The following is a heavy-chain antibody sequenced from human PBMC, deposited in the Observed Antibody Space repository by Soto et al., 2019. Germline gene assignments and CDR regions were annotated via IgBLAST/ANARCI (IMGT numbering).Heavy chain of an antibody. CDR3: ARVNIVVVVAATPPGYYGMDV. V-gene: IGHV3-30-3*01. J-gene: IGHJ6*02. CDR1: GFTFSSYA. CDR2: ISYDGSNK. D-gene: IGHD2-15*01. Sequence: PGGSLRLSCAASGFTFSSYAMHWVRQAPGKGLEWVAVISYDGSNKYYADSVKGRFTISRDNSKNTLYLQMNSLRAEDTAVYYCARVNIVVVVAATPPGYYGMDVWGQGTLVTVSS.